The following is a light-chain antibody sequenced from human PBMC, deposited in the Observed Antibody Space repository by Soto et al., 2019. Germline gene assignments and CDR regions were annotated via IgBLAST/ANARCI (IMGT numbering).Light chain of an antibody. Sequence: EIVLTQSPGTLSLSPGERATLSCRASQSVSSSYLAWYQQKPGQAPRLLIYGASSRATGSPDRFSGSGSGTDFTLTISRLEPEDFAVYSCQQYGSSPTFGQGTKVEIK. V-gene: IGKV3-20*01. CDR1: QSVSSSY. J-gene: IGKJ1*01. CDR3: QQYGSSPT. CDR2: GAS.